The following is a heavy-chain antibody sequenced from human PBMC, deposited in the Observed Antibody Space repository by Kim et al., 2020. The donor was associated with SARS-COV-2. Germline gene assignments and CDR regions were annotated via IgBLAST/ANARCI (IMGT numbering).Heavy chain of an antibody. D-gene: IGHD1-1*01. CDR2: ITGSGGSQ. Sequence: GESLKISCAASGFIFDTYALTWVRQAPGKGLEWVSTITGSGGSQYYADSVKGRFTISRDNSKNTIYLQMNSLRADDTAVYFCAKGGSHWTLYYFDFWGQGTLVTVSS. CDR1: GFIFDTYA. J-gene: IGHJ4*02. V-gene: IGHV3-23*01. CDR3: AKGGSHWTLYYFDF.